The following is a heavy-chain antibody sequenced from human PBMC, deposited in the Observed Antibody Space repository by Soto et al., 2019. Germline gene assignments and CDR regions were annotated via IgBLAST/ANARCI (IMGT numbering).Heavy chain of an antibody. CDR3: ARRGYSSSWYYYYYDGMEV. CDR1: GYTFTSYD. V-gene: IGHV1-8*01. J-gene: IGHJ6*02. D-gene: IGHD6-13*01. Sequence: QVQLVQSGAEVKKPGASVKVSCKASGYTFTSYDINWVRQATGQGLEWMGWMNPNSGNTGYAQKFQGRVTMTRNTSISTAYMELSSLRSEDTAVYYCARRGYSSSWYYYYYDGMEVWGQGTTVTVSS. CDR2: MNPNSGNT.